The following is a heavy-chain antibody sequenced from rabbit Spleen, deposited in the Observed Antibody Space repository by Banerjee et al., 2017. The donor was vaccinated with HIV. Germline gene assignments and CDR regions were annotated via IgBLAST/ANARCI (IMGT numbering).Heavy chain of an antibody. J-gene: IGHJ6*01. CDR2: INGDRSAGT. D-gene: IGHD7-1*01. Sequence: QSLEESGGGLVKPGASLTLTCKASGFTFSSGYDMCWVRQAPGKGLEWIACINGDRSAGTYYASWAKGRFTISKTSSTVTLQLKSLTAADTATYFCARDTGTSFSTYGMDLWGQGTLVTVS. CDR1: GFTFSSGYD. V-gene: IGHV1S40*01. CDR3: ARDTGTSFSTYGMDL.